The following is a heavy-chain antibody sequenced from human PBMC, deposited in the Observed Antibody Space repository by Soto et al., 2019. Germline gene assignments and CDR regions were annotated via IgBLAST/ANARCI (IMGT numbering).Heavy chain of an antibody. J-gene: IGHJ4*02. CDR3: ARFSGWYGQCYFDC. CDR1: GFIVSSSY. D-gene: IGHD6-13*01. V-gene: IGHV3-53*02. Sequence: DVQLVETGGGSIQPGGSLRLSCAASGFIVSSSYMSWVRQAPGKGLEWVSVLYSDGRTYYADSVKGRFTISRDNSKNTLYLQMNSLSAEDTAVYFCARFSGWYGQCYFDCWGQGTRVTVSS. CDR2: LYSDGRT.